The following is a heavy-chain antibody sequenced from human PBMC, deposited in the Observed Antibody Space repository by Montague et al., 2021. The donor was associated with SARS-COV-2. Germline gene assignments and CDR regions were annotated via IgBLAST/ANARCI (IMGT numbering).Heavy chain of an antibody. V-gene: IGHV3-21*01. CDR2: ISSSSSYI. Sequence: SLSLSCAASGFTFSSYTMNWVRQAPGKGLEWVSSISSSSSYISYADLVKGRFTISRDNAKNSLYLQMNSLRAEDTAVYYCARAGIYYYYGMDVWGQGTTVTVSS. J-gene: IGHJ6*02. D-gene: IGHD1-26*01. CDR1: GFTFSSYT. CDR3: ARAGIYYYYGMDV.